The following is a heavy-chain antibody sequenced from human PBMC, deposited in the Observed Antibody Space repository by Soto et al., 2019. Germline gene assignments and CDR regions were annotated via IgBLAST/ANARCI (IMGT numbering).Heavy chain of an antibody. D-gene: IGHD1-26*01. CDR1: GGTFSSYA. Sequence: QVQLVQSGAEVKKPGSSVKVSCKSSGGTFSSYAISWVRQAPGQGPEWLGGIIPILGTANYAQKFQGRVTITADESTSTAYMERSSLRSEDTAVYYCARVGGATMRAPAFDYWGQGTLVTVSS. CDR2: IIPILGTA. J-gene: IGHJ4*02. V-gene: IGHV1-69*01. CDR3: ARVGGATMRAPAFDY.